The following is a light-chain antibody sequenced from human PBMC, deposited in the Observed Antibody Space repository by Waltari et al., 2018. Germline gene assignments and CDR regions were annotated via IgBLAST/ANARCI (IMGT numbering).Light chain of an antibody. J-gene: IGLJ2*01. V-gene: IGLV2-23*02. CDR2: AVS. CDR3: SSYAGSSKGV. CDR1: SSDVGNYKR. Sequence: QSALTQPASVSGSPGQSITISCTGTSSDVGNYKRVSWYQQNPGKAPKLMIYAVSTLPSGVSDRFSGSKSGDMASLTISGLQPEDEAEYFCSSYAGSSKGVFGGGTKVTVL.